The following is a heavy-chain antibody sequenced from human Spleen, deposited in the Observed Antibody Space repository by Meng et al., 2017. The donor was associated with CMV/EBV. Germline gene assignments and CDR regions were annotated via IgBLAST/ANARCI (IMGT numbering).Heavy chain of an antibody. CDR2: ILPSSGDT. D-gene: IGHD7-27*01. V-gene: IGHV1-2*02. J-gene: IGHJ4*02. CDR3: ARDKNWGPDY. Sequence: SWKASGFTFTGHYMHWVRQVPGQQGLEWMGWILPSSGDTHYAQKFQGRVTMTRDTSISTAYMELRSMTSDDTAVYYCARDKNWGPDYWGQGTLVTVSS. CDR1: GFTFTGHY.